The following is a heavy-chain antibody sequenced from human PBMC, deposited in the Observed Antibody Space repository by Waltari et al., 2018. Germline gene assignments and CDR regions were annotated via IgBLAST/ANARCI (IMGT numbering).Heavy chain of an antibody. CDR2: INSNGGRT. Sequence: DVQLVESGGGLVKPGGSLAFPCAASGFYFRNYALHWVSQAPGKGLEYVSAINSNGGRTYYANSVKGRFTVSRDNSKNTLYLQMGSLRAEDIAVYYCARDGSYFYYDYWGLGTLVTVSS. V-gene: IGHV3-64*01. CDR3: ARDGSYFYYDY. J-gene: IGHJ4*02. CDR1: GFYFRNYA. D-gene: IGHD3-10*01.